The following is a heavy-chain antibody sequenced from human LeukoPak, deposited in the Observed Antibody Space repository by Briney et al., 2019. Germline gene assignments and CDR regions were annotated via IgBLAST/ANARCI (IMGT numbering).Heavy chain of an antibody. CDR2: INPNSGGT. CDR1: GYTFTGYY. J-gene: IGHJ6*02. CDR3: ARKQTIVVVPENTYYYYGMDV. V-gene: IGHV1-2*02. Sequence: ASVKVSCKASGYTFTGYYMHWVRQAPGQGLEWMGWINPNSGGTNYAQKLQGRVTMTRDTSISAAYMELSRLRSDDTAVYYCARKQTIVVVPENTYYYYGMDVWGQGTTVTVSS. D-gene: IGHD2-2*01.